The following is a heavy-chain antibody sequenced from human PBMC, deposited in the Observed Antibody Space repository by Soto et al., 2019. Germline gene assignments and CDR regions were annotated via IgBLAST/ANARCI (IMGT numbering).Heavy chain of an antibody. J-gene: IGHJ4*02. CDR3: AREGNLGRWLQPLDF. CDR1: GGSISSGGYS. V-gene: IGHV4-30-2*01. Sequence: SETLSLTCAVSGGSISSGGYSWSWIRQPPGKGLEWIGYIYYSGSTCYNPSLKSRVTISVDRSKNQFSLKLSSVTAADTAIYFCAREGNLGRWLQPLDFWGQGTLVTVSS. D-gene: IGHD5-12*01. CDR2: IYYSGST.